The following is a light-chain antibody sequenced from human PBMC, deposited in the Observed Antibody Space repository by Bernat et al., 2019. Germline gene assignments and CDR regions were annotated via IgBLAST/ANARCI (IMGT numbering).Light chain of an antibody. CDR2: GAS. J-gene: IGKJ5*01. CDR3: QQVNSFPLT. V-gene: IGKV1-9*01. CDR1: QVIGTY. Sequence: DIQLTQSPSLLSASVGDRVTITCRASQVIGTYLAWYQQKPRKAPKLLIYGASTLQSGVPSRFSGSGSGTEFTLTLTSLQPEDSATYYCQQVNSFPLTFCKGTRLEI.